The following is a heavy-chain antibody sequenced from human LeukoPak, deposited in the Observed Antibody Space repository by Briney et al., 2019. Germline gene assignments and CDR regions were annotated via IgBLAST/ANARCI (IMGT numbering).Heavy chain of an antibody. J-gene: IGHJ4*02. D-gene: IGHD1-26*01. CDR1: GGSISSGSYY. CDR3: ARGGWELFQFDY. CDR2: IYTSGST. Sequence: SETLSLTCTVSGGSISSGSYYWSWIRQPAGKGLEWIGRIYTSGSTNYNPSLKSRVTISVDTSKNQFSLKLSSVTAADTAVYYCARGGWELFQFDYWGQGTLVTVSS. V-gene: IGHV4-61*02.